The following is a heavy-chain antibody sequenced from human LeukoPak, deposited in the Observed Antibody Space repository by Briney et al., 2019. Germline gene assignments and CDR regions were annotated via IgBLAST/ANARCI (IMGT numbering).Heavy chain of an antibody. V-gene: IGHV3-74*01. CDR1: GFTFSSDW. J-gene: IGHJ4*02. D-gene: IGHD3-16*02. CDR2: INSDGSST. CDR3: ALSRYDYVWGSYRYDY. Sequence: GGSLRLSCAASGFTFSSDWMHCVRQAPGKGLVWVSRINSDGSSTSYADSVKGRFTISRDNAKNTLYLQMNSLRAEDTAVYYCALSRYDYVWGSYRYDYWGQGTLVTVSS.